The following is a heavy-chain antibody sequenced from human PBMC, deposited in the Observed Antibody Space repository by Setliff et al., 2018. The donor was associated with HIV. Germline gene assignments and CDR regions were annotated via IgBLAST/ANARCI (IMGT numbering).Heavy chain of an antibody. Sequence: PGGSLRLSCAASGFTFSSYGMHWVRQAPGKGLEWVAVISYDGFNKYYADSVQGRFTISRDNSKNTLYLQMNSLRPEDTAVYYCARVGYTSFWYDSWGQGTLVTVSS. V-gene: IGHV3-30*19. CDR3: ARVGYTSFWYDS. D-gene: IGHD6-13*01. CDR2: ISYDGFNK. J-gene: IGHJ5*01. CDR1: GFTFSSYG.